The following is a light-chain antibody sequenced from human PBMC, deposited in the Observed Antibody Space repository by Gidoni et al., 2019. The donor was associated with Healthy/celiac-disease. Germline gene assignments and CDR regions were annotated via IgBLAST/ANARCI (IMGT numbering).Light chain of an antibody. J-gene: IGKJ1*01. V-gene: IGKV1-27*01. CDR1: QGISNY. CDR2: AAS. CDR3: QKYNSAPRT. Sequence: DIQMTQSPSSRSASVGDRVTITCRAIQGISNYLAWYQQNPGKVPKLLIYAASTLQSVVPSRFSGSGSGTDFTLTIISLQPEDVATYYCQKYNSAPRTFGQGTKVEIK.